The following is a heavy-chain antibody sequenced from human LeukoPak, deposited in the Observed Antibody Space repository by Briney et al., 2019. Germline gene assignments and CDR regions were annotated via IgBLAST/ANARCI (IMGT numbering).Heavy chain of an antibody. CDR2: ISAYNGNT. J-gene: IGHJ4*02. CDR3: ARGERTAMVEYYFDY. Sequence: EASVTVSRKASGYTFTSYGISWVRQAPGQGLEWMGWISAYNGNTNYAQKLQGRVTMTTDTSTSTAYMELRSLRSDDTAVYYCARGERTAMVEYYFDYWGQGTLVTVSS. D-gene: IGHD5-18*01. CDR1: GYTFTSYG. V-gene: IGHV1-18*01.